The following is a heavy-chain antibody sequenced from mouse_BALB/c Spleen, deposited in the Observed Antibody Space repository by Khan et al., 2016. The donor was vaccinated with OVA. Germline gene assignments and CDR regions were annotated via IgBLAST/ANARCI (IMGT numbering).Heavy chain of an antibody. J-gene: IGHJ3*01. CDR1: GYTFTNYG. V-gene: IGHV9-3*02. Sequence: QIQLVQSGPELKKPGETVKISCKASGYTFTNYGINWVKQAPGKGLKWMGWINTNTGEPTYAEEFKGRFAFSLETSASTAYLQLNNLKNEDTATYCCARGNYYGNNSCFAYWGQGTLVTVSA. CDR2: INTNTGEP. CDR3: ARGNYYGNNSCFAY. D-gene: IGHD1-1*01.